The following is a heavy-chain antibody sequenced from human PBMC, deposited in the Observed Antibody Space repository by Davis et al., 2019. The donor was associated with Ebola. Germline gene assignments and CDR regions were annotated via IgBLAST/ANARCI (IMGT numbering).Heavy chain of an antibody. CDR2: IYSGGST. J-gene: IGHJ4*02. CDR1: GFTVSSNY. D-gene: IGHD1-26*01. Sequence: GESLKISCAASGFTVSSNYMSWVRQAPGKGLEWVSVIYSGGSTYYADSVKGRFTISRDNSKNTLYLQMNSLRAEDTAVYYCAREAGATSDYWGQGTLVTVSS. V-gene: IGHV3-66*01. CDR3: AREAGATSDY.